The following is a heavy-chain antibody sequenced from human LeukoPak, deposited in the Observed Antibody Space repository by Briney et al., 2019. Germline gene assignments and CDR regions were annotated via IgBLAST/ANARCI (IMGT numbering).Heavy chain of an antibody. CDR3: ARDKGYSGSYNYYYGMDV. D-gene: IGHD1-26*01. J-gene: IGHJ6*02. V-gene: IGHV4-59*01. Sequence: SETLSLTCTVSGGSISSYYWSWIRQPPGKGLEWIGYIYYSGSTNYNPSLKSRATISVDTSKNQFSLKLSSVTAADTAVYYCARDKGYSGSYNYYYGMDVWGQGTTVTVSS. CDR1: GGSISSYY. CDR2: IYYSGST.